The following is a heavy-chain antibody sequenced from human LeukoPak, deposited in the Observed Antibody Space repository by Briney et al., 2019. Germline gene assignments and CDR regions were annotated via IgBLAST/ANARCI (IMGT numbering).Heavy chain of an antibody. J-gene: IGHJ4*02. Sequence: PGGSLRLSCAASGFTFSNYWMHWVRQAPGKGLEWVSAISGSGGSTYYADSVKGRFTISRDNSKNTLYLQMNCLRAEDTAVYYCAKGQGPRIAAASGYWGQGTLVTVSS. CDR2: ISGSGGST. D-gene: IGHD6-13*01. V-gene: IGHV3-23*01. CDR3: AKGQGPRIAAASGY. CDR1: GFTFSNYW.